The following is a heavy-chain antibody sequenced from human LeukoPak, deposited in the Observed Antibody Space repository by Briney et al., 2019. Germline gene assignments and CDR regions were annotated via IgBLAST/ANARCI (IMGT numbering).Heavy chain of an antibody. CDR2: IYPLDSDT. CDR3: ARQRGTTGYDY. CDR1: GYRFPSSW. D-gene: IGHD3-9*01. Sequence: GESLKISCKGSGYRFPSSWIGWVRQMPGKGLEWMGIIYPLDSDTRYSPSFHGRVTISADKSINTAYLQWSSLKASDTAMYYCARQRGTTGYDYWGQGTLATVSS. J-gene: IGHJ4*02. V-gene: IGHV5-51*01.